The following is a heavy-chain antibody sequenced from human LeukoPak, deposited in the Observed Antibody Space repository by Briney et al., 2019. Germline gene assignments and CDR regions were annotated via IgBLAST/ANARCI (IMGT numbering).Heavy chain of an antibody. J-gene: IGHJ4*02. CDR3: AKYGVFGDTPRGHFDY. V-gene: IGHV3-23*01. D-gene: IGHD3-10*02. CDR1: GFTFSGYA. CDR2: ISGSGGST. Sequence: GGSLRLSCAASGFTFSGYAMPWVRQAPGKGLEWVSAISGSGGSTYYADSVKGRFTISRGNSKNTLYLQMNSLRAEDTAVYYCAKYGVFGDTPRGHFDYWGQGTLVTVSS.